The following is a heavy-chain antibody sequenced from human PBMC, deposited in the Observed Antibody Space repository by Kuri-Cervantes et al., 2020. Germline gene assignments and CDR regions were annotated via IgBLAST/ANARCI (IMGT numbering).Heavy chain of an antibody. V-gene: IGHV3-30-3*02. CDR3: AKNGQWPTYDS. Sequence: GESLKISCAASGFSFSNYAMHWVRQAPGKGLEWVAVISYDGRNRSYADSVKGRFTISRDNSKNTLDLQMSSLRAEDTAVYYCAKNGQWPTYDSWGQGTLVTVSS. CDR1: GFSFSNYA. D-gene: IGHD3-16*01. CDR2: ISYDGRNR. J-gene: IGHJ5*02.